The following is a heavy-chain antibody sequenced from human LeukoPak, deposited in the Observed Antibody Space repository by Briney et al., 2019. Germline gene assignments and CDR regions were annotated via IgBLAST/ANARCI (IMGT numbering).Heavy chain of an antibody. CDR2: ITSSGSYI. CDR3: EAYNYGYRDY. V-gene: IGHV3-21*01. D-gene: IGHD5-18*01. Sequence: PGGSLRLSCAASGFTFSRYSMNWVRQAPGKGLEWVSSITSSGSYIYYADSVKGRFTISRDNAKNSLYLQMNSLRAEDTAEYYCEAYNYGYRDYWGQGTLVTVSS. CDR1: GFTFSRYS. J-gene: IGHJ4*02.